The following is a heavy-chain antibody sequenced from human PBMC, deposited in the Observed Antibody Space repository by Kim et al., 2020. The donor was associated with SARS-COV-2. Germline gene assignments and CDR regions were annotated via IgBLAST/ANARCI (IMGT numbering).Heavy chain of an antibody. D-gene: IGHD3-10*01. Sequence: GGSLRLSCAASGFTFSSYGMHWVRQAPGKGLEWVAVISYDGSNKYYADSVKGRFTISRDHSKNTLYLQMNSLRVEDTAVYYCAKDRGAPDYWGKGTLVPV. V-gene: IGHV3-30*18. CDR1: GFTFSSYG. J-gene: IGHJ4*02. CDR2: ISYDGSNK. CDR3: AKDRGAPDY.